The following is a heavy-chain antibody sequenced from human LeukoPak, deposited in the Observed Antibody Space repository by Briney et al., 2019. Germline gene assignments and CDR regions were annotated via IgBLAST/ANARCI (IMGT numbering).Heavy chain of an antibody. Sequence: GGSLRLSCAASGFTVSSNYMSWVRQAPGKGLEWVSFTYTSGYTYYADSVKDRFTISRDNSKNTLYLQMNSLRVEDTAIYYCARDHCSGGTCYSGGYWGQGTLVTVSS. D-gene: IGHD2-15*01. CDR1: GFTVSSNY. J-gene: IGHJ4*02. CDR3: ARDHCSGGTCYSGGY. V-gene: IGHV3-66*01. CDR2: TYTSGYT.